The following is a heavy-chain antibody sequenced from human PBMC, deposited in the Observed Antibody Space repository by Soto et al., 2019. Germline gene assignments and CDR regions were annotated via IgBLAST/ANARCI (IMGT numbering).Heavy chain of an antibody. Sequence: QVQLVQSGAEVKKPGASVKVSCKASGYTFTGYYMHWVRQAPGQGLEWMGWINPNSGGTNYAQKFQGWVTMTRDTSISTDYMELSRLRSDDTAVYYCARGRGVRFLEWSHSDWFDPWGQGTLVTVSS. J-gene: IGHJ5*02. CDR1: GYTFTGYY. CDR2: INPNSGGT. D-gene: IGHD3-3*01. V-gene: IGHV1-2*04. CDR3: ARGRGVRFLEWSHSDWFDP.